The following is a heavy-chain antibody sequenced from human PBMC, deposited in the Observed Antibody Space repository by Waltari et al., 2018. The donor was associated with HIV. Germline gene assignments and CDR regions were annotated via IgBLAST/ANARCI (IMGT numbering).Heavy chain of an antibody. CDR1: GGSISSSRHY. Sequence: QLQLQESGPGLVKPSETLSLTCIVSGGSISSSRHYWGWISKPPGKGLEWLATISSSGSSFYNPSLKSRLTISVDTSKNRFSLRLSSVTAADTAVYYCARHLNHGHDYVWGSYRPFDYWGQGTLVTVSS. V-gene: IGHV4-39*01. CDR3: ARHLNHGHDYVWGSYRPFDY. J-gene: IGHJ4*02. CDR2: ISSSGSS. D-gene: IGHD3-16*02.